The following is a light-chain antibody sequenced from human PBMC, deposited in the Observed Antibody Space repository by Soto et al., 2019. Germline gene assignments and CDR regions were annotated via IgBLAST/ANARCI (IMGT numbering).Light chain of an antibody. V-gene: IGLV1-44*01. J-gene: IGLJ2*01. CDR1: RSNIGSNT. Sequence: QPVLTQPPSASGTPGQRVSISCSGSRSNIGSNTVNWYQQVPGTAPKLLIYSNNQRPSGVPDRFSGSKSGTSASLAISGLQSEDEADYYCAAWDDSLNGPVFGGGTKLTVL. CDR3: AAWDDSLNGPV. CDR2: SNN.